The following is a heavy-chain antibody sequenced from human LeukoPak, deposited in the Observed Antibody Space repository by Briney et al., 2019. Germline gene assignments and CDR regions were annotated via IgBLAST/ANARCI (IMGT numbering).Heavy chain of an antibody. CDR2: IYYSGST. J-gene: IGHJ6*02. D-gene: IGHD4-17*01. V-gene: IGHV4-31*03. CDR3: ARDTRPVTNYYYYYGMDV. CDR1: GGSISSGGYY. Sequence: SQTLSLTCTVSGGSISSGGYYWSWIRQHPGKGLEWIGYIYYSGSTYYNPSLKSRVTISVDTSKNQFSLKLSSVTAADTAVYYCARDTRPVTNYYYYYGMDVWGQGTTVTVSS.